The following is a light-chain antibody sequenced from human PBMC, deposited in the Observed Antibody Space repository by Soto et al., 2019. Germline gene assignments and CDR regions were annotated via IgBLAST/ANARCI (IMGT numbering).Light chain of an antibody. CDR2: AAS. V-gene: IGKV1-9*01. CDR1: QYISSY. J-gene: IGKJ4*01. CDR3: QQFKTFPLT. Sequence: DIQLTQSPSFLSASVGDRVTITCRASQYISSYLAWHQQRPGKAPKVLIYAASTLQRGVPSRFSGSGSGTEFTLTISSLQPEDFATYYCQQFKTFPLTLVGGTKVEI.